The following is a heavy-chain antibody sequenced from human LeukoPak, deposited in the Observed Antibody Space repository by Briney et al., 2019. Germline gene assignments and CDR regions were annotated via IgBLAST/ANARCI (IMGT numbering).Heavy chain of an antibody. V-gene: IGHV4-39*07. CDR3: ARGGGNGGGWVGHYYYMDV. Sequence: SETLSLTCSVSGGSISSSSYYWGWIRQPPGKGLEWIGTFHYSGSTYYNPSLKSRVTISVNMSKNQFSLKLISVTAADTAVYYCARGGGNGGGWVGHYYYMDVWGKGTTVTVSS. CDR1: GGSISSSSYY. J-gene: IGHJ6*03. CDR2: FHYSGST. D-gene: IGHD4-23*01.